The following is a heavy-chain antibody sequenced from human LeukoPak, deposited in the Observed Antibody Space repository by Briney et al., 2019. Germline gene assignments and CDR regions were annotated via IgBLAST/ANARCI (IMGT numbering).Heavy chain of an antibody. Sequence: GGSLRLSCAASGFTFSNYGMHWVRQAPGKGLEWVALIWYDGSNKYYTDSVKGRLTISRDNSKDTLFLQMNSLRAEDTAVYYCAKTIYYYDSSGYFDYWGQGTLVTVSS. D-gene: IGHD3-22*01. CDR1: GFTFSNYG. CDR2: IWYDGSNK. CDR3: AKTIYYYDSSGYFDY. J-gene: IGHJ4*02. V-gene: IGHV3-33*06.